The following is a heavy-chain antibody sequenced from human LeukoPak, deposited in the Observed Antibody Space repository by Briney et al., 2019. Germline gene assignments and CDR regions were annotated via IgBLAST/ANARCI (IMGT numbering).Heavy chain of an antibody. CDR2: INHSGST. D-gene: IGHD2-2*01. J-gene: IGHJ6*03. V-gene: IGHV4-34*01. Sequence: SETLSLTCAVYGGSFSGYYWSWIRQPPGKGLEWIGEINHSGSTNYNPSLKSRVTIPVDTSKNQFSLKLSSVTAADTAVYYCARRYCSSTSCYASQYYYYYYYMDVWGKGTTVTVSS. CDR1: GGSFSGYY. CDR3: ARRYCSSTSCYASQYYYYYYYMDV.